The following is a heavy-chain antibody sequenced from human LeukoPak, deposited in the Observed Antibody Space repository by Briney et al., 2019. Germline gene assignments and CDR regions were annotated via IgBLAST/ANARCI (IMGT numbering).Heavy chain of an antibody. D-gene: IGHD3-22*01. CDR3: ARVKWGTMMSNIYYYYGMDV. J-gene: IGHJ6*02. CDR2: MNPNSGNT. V-gene: IGHV1-8*02. CDR1: GYTFTSYG. Sequence: ASVKVSCKASGYTFTSYGISWVRQATGQGLEWMGWMNPNSGNTGYAQKFQGRVTMTRNTSISTAYMELSSLRSEDTAVYCCARVKWGTMMSNIYYYYGMDVWGQGTTVTVSS.